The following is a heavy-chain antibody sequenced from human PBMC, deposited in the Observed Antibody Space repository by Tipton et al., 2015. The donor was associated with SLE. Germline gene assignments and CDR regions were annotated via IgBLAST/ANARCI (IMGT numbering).Heavy chain of an antibody. CDR2: IYNSGST. CDR3: ARDESYCGLDV. J-gene: IGHJ6*02. V-gene: IGHV4-4*08. CDR1: GDSISSYY. Sequence: TLSLTCTVSGDSISSYYWSWIRQPPGKGLEWIGYIYNSGSTNYNPSLKSRVTISVDTSKNQFSLKLSSVTAADTAVDYCARDESYCGLDVWGQGTTVTV.